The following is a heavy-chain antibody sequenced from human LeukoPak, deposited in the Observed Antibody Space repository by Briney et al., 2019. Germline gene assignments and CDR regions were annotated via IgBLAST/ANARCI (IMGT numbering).Heavy chain of an antibody. D-gene: IGHD6-13*01. J-gene: IGHJ4*02. Sequence: SETLSLTCTVSGGSISSYYWSWIRQPPGKGLEWIGYIYYSGSTNYNPSLKSRVTISVDTSKNQFSLKLSSVTAADTAVYYCAREGDVAAAVFDYWGQGTLVTVSS. V-gene: IGHV4-59*01. CDR3: AREGDVAAAVFDY. CDR1: GGSISSYY. CDR2: IYYSGST.